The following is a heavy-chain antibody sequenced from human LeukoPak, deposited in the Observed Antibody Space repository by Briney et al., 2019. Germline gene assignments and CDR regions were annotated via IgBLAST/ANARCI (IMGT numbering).Heavy chain of an antibody. Sequence: PSETLSLTCTVSGGSISSYYWSWIRQPPGKGLEWIGYIYYSGSTNYNPSLKSRVTISVDTSKSQFSLRLSSVTAADTAVYYCARDPSIAVAGDWYFDLWGRGTLVTVSS. CDR1: GGSISSYY. V-gene: IGHV4-59*01. D-gene: IGHD6-19*01. J-gene: IGHJ2*01. CDR2: IYYSGST. CDR3: ARDPSIAVAGDWYFDL.